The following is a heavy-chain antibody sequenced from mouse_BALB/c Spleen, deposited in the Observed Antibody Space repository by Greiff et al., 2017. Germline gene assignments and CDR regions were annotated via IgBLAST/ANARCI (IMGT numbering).Heavy chain of an antibody. CDR3: ALGAY. V-gene: IGHV1-77*01. J-gene: IGHJ3*01. CDR2: IYPGSGNT. Sequence: VQLQQSGAELARPGASVKLSCKASGYTFTDYYINWVKQRTGQGLEWIGEIYPGSGNTYYNQKFKGKATLTVDKSSSTAYMQLSSLTSEDSAVYYCALGAYWGQGTLVTVSA. CDR1: GYTFTDYY. D-gene: IGHD3-3*01.